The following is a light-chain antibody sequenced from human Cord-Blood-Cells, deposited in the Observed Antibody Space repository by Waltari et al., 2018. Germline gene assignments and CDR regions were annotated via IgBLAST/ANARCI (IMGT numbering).Light chain of an antibody. CDR3: CSYAGSSTFYV. Sequence: QSALTQPASVSGSPGQSVTISSTGTSSAVGRANLVPWYQRHPGKAPKLMIYEVSKRHSGVSRRFSGSRCGSTASLTISGVQAEEEADYCWCSYAGSSTFYVCGTGTKVTVL. CDR1: SSAVGRANL. J-gene: IGLJ1*01. CDR2: EVS. V-gene: IGLV2-23*02.